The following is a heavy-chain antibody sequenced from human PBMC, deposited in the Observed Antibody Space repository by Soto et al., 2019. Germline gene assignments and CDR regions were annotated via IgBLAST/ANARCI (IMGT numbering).Heavy chain of an antibody. CDR1: GYTFTSYA. Sequence: QVQLVQSGAEVKKPGASVKVSCKASGYTFTSYAMHWVRQAPGQRLEWMGWINAGNGNTKYSQKFQGRVTITRDTSASTAYMELSSLRSEDTAVYYCPREAYGKLSAFDIWGQGTMVTVSS. V-gene: IGHV1-3*01. CDR2: INAGNGNT. D-gene: IGHD4-17*01. CDR3: PREAYGKLSAFDI. J-gene: IGHJ3*02.